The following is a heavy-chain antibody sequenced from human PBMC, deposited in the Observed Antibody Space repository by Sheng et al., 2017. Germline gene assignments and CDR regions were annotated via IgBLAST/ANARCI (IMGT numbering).Heavy chain of an antibody. V-gene: IGHV3-23*01. Sequence: EVQLLESGGGLVQPGGSLRLSCAASGFTFSSYAMNWVRQAPGKGLEWVSAISGSGASTYYADSVKGRFTISRDNSKNTLFLQMNSLRAEDTAVYYCAKDPVYSGSYVAFDIWGQGTMVTVSS. J-gene: IGHJ3*02. D-gene: IGHD1-26*01. CDR3: AKDPVYSGSYVAFDI. CDR2: ISGSGAST. CDR1: GFTFSSYA.